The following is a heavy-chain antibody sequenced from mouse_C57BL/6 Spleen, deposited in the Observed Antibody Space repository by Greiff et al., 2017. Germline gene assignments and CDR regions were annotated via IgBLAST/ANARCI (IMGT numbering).Heavy chain of an antibody. V-gene: IGHV1-55*01. CDR3: ARSHYGSTYAMDY. D-gene: IGHD1-1*01. CDR1: DYTFTSYW. CDR2: IYPGSGST. Sequence: QVQLKQPGAELVKPGASVKMSCKASDYTFTSYWITWVKQRPGQGLEWIGDIYPGSGSTNYNEKFKSKATLTVDTSSSTAYMQLSSLTSEDSAVYYCARSHYGSTYAMDYWGQGTSVTVSS. J-gene: IGHJ4*01.